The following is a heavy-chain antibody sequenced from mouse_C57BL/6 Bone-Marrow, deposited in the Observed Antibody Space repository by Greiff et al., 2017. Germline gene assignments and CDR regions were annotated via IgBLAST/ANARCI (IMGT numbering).Heavy chain of an antibody. CDR2: IHPNSGST. CDR1: GYTFTSYW. V-gene: IGHV1-64*01. J-gene: IGHJ3*01. Sequence: VQLQQPGAELVKPGASVKLSCKASGYTFTSYWMHWVKQRPGQGLEWIGMIHPNSGSTNYNEKFKSKATLTVDKSSSTAYMQLSSLTSEDSAVDYCARGYYGPAWFAYWGQGTLVTVSA. CDR3: ARGYYGPAWFAY. D-gene: IGHD1-1*01.